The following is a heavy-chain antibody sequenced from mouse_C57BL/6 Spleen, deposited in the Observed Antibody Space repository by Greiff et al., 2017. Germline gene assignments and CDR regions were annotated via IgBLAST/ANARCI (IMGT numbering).Heavy chain of an antibody. CDR1: GYTFTDYN. D-gene: IGHD2-5*01. Sequence: VQLQQSGPELVKPGASVKIPCKASGYTFTDYNMDWVKQSHGKSLEWIGDINPNNGGTIYTQKFKGKATLTVDKSSSTAYMELRSLTSEDTAVYYCARRGSYYSNPSAMDYWGQGTSVTVSS. CDR3: ARRGSYYSNPSAMDY. V-gene: IGHV1-18*01. CDR2: INPNNGGT. J-gene: IGHJ4*01.